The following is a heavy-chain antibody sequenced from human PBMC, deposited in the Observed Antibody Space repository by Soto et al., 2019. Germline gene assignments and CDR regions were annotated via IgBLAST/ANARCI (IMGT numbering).Heavy chain of an antibody. Sequence: EVQLVESGGGLVQPGEALRLACAASGFSIRKYWMHWVRQAPGKGPVWVSYISGDGTTTDYAGSVKRRFTISRDNAKNTLFLQMDSLGVDDTAIYFCAIQDCTNDVCLEAAVTVGGALEYWGRGAQVTVSS. CDR2: ISGDGTTT. CDR1: GFSIRKYW. J-gene: IGHJ4*02. V-gene: IGHV3-74*01. D-gene: IGHD2-8*01. CDR3: AIQDCTNDVCLEAAVTVGGALEY.